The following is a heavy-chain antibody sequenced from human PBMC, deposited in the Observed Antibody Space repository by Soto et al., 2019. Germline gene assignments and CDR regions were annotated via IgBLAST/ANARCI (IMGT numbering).Heavy chain of an antibody. CDR2: IIPIFGTA. CDR3: ASANHYYDSSGYLASYAFDI. V-gene: IGHV1-69*13. CDR1: GGTFSSYA. D-gene: IGHD3-22*01. J-gene: IGHJ3*02. Sequence: SVKVSCKASGGTFSSYAISWVRQAPGQGLEWMGGIIPIFGTANYAQKFQGRVTITADESTSTAYMELSSLRSEDTTVYYCASANHYYDSSGYLASYAFDIWGQGTMVTVSS.